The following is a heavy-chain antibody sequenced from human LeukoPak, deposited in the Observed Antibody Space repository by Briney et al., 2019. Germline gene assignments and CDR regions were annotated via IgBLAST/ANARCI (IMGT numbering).Heavy chain of an antibody. CDR2: INPNSGGT. CDR3: ARVEVVVPAAMPKVGAFDI. D-gene: IGHD2-2*01. J-gene: IGHJ3*02. CDR1: GYTFTGYY. Sequence: ASVKVSCKASGYTFTGYYMHWVRQAPGQGLEWMGWINPNSGGTNYAQKFQGRVTMTRDTSISTAYMELSRLRSDDTAVYYCARVEVVVPAAMPKVGAFDIWGQGTMVTVSS. V-gene: IGHV1-2*02.